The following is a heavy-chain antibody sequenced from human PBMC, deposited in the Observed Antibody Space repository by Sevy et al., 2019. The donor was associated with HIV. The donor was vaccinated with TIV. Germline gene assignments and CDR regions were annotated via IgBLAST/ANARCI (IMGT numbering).Heavy chain of an antibody. CDR3: ARVPFGAQPRAGDY. V-gene: IGHV1-18*01. CDR1: GYTFTSYG. J-gene: IGHJ4*02. CDR2: ISAYNGNT. Sequence: ASVTVSCKASGYTFTSYGISWVRQAPGQGLEWMGWISAYNGNTNYAQKLQGRVTMTTDTSTSTADMGLRSLRSDDTARYYCARVPFGAQPRAGDYWGQGTLVTVSS. D-gene: IGHD3-10*01.